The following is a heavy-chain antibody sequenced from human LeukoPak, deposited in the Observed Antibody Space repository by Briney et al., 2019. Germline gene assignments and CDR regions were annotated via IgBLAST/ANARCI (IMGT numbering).Heavy chain of an antibody. CDR2: MNPNSGNT. Sequence: ASVKVSCKASGYTFTGYYMHWVRQAPGQGLEWMGWMNPNSGNTGYAQKFQGRVTMTRNTSISTAYMELSSLRSEDTAVYYCARASGIAAAGTNYYYGMDVWGQGTTVTVSS. CDR3: ARASGIAAAGTNYYYGMDV. V-gene: IGHV1-8*02. D-gene: IGHD6-13*01. CDR1: GYTFTGYY. J-gene: IGHJ6*02.